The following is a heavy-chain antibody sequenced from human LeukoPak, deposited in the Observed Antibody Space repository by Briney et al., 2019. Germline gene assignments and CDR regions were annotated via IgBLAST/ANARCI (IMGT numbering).Heavy chain of an antibody. D-gene: IGHD3-9*01. CDR1: GFTFSSYE. Sequence: GGSLRLSCAASGFTFSSYEMNWVRQAPGKGREWVSYISSSGSTIYYADSVKGRFTISRDNAKNSLYLQMNSLRAEDTAVYYCARLGWYYDILTGYSYYYYGMDVWGKGTTVTVSS. V-gene: IGHV3-48*03. J-gene: IGHJ6*04. CDR3: ARLGWYYDILTGYSYYYYGMDV. CDR2: ISSSGSTI.